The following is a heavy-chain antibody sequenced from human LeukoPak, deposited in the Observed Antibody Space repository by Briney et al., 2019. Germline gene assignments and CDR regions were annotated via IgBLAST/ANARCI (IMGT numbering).Heavy chain of an antibody. V-gene: IGHV3-23*01. Sequence: PGGSLRLCCAASGFTFSSYAMSWVRQAPGKGLEWVSAISGSGGSTYYADSVKGRFTICRDNSKNTLYLQMNSLRAEDTAVYYCAKAERVVPAAPTDYWGQGTLVTVSS. CDR2: ISGSGGST. J-gene: IGHJ4*02. D-gene: IGHD2-2*01. CDR1: GFTFSSYA. CDR3: AKAERVVPAAPTDY.